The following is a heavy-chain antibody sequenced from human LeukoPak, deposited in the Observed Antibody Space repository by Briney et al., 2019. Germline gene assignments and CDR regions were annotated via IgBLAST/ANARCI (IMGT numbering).Heavy chain of an antibody. CDR2: INHSGST. J-gene: IGHJ4*02. CDR1: GGSFSGYY. Sequence: SETLSLTCAVYGGSFSGYYWSWIRQPPGKGLEWIGEINHSGSTNYNPSLKSRVTISVDTSKNQFSLKLSSVTAADTAVYYCAGGVRHTGSFGYWGQGTLVTVSS. V-gene: IGHV4-34*01. D-gene: IGHD1-1*01. CDR3: AGGVRHTGSFGY.